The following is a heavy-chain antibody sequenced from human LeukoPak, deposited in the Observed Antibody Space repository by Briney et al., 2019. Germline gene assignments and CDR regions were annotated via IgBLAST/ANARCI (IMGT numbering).Heavy chain of an antibody. V-gene: IGHV4-34*01. CDR2: INYGGST. J-gene: IGHJ3*01. Sequence: PSETLSLTCAVSAMSFSAYYWNWIRQSPGKGLEWIGEINYGGSTKYTPSLEGRGTILIDTSKNQFSLKLTSVTAADTAVYYCARGFPPGSGSRGSRAFDVWGQGTMVTVSS. CDR1: AMSFSAYY. CDR3: ARGFPPGSGSRGSRAFDV. D-gene: IGHD6-19*01.